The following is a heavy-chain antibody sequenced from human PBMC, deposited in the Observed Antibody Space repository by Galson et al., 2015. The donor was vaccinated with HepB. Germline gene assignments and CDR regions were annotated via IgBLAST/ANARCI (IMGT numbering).Heavy chain of an antibody. V-gene: IGHV1-3*01. Sequence: SVKVSCKASGYTFTSYAMLWVRQAPGQRLEWMGWINAGNGNTKYSQKFQGRVTITRDTSASTAYMELSSLRSEDTAVYYCARGGNTAMVRTFFDYWGQGTLVTVSS. CDR3: ARGGNTAMVRTFFDY. CDR2: INAGNGNT. CDR1: GYTFTSYA. D-gene: IGHD5-18*01. J-gene: IGHJ4*02.